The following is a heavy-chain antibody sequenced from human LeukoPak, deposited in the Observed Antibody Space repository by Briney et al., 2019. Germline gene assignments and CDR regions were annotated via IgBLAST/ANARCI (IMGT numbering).Heavy chain of an antibody. CDR2: INPSGGST. CDR3: AREFSYYDFWSGIRKPFGY. CDR1: GYTFTSYY. D-gene: IGHD3-3*01. V-gene: IGHV1-46*01. J-gene: IGHJ4*02. Sequence: ASVKVSCKASGYTFTSYYMHWVRQAPGQGLEWMGIINPSGGSTSYAQKFQGRVTMTRDMSTSTVYMELSSLRSEDTAVYYCAREFSYYDFWSGIRKPFGYWGQGTLVTVSS.